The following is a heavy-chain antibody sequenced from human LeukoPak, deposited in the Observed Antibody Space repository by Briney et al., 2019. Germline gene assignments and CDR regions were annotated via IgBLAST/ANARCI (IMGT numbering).Heavy chain of an antibody. Sequence: GASVKVSCKASGYTFTSYDINWVRQATGQGLEWMGWMNPNSGNTGYAQKFQGRVTMTRNTSISTANMELSSLRSEDTAVYYCARGIGDYSNYDLWFDPWGQGTLVTVSS. CDR3: ARGIGDYSNYDLWFDP. V-gene: IGHV1-8*01. J-gene: IGHJ5*02. D-gene: IGHD4-11*01. CDR1: GYTFTSYD. CDR2: MNPNSGNT.